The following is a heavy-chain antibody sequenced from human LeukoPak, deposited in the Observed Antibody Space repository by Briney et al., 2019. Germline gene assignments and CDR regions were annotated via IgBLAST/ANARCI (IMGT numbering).Heavy chain of an antibody. J-gene: IGHJ6*02. V-gene: IGHV4-4*07. CDR2: IYTSGST. CDR3: ARGPREYSYGYGMDV. Sequence: PSETLSLTCTVSGGSISSYYWSWIRQPAGKGLEWIGRIYTSGSTNYNPSLKSRVTMSVDTSKNQFSLKLSSVTAADTAVYYCARGPREYSYGYGMDVWAQGTTVTVSS. CDR1: GGSISSYY. D-gene: IGHD5-18*01.